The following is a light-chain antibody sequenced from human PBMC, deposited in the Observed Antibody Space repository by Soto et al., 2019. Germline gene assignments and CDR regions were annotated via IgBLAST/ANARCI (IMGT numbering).Light chain of an antibody. J-gene: IGKJ4*01. CDR2: GAS. CDR3: QQYASSPPLT. CDR1: QSVSSN. Sequence: EIVMTQSPATLSVSPGERATLSCRASQSVSSNLAWFQQKPGQAPRVLIYGASTRAAGVPARFSGSGSGTEFTLTISSLQSEDFAVYFCQQYASSPPLTFGGGTKVEIK. V-gene: IGKV3-15*01.